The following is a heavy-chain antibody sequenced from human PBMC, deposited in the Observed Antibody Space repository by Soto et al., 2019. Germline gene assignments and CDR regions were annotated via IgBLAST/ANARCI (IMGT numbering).Heavy chain of an antibody. D-gene: IGHD2-15*01. CDR1: GYSFTSHY. CDR3: ERDKSRHTLLCYFDP. V-gene: IGHV1-46*01. Sequence: ASVKVSCKAIGYSFTSHYMHWVRQAPGQGLEWMGTIYPGGTNIAYAQKFQGRVTMTKDTSTTTVYMELNSLTSEDTAVYYCERDKSRHTLLCYFDPWGQAPLVTLPS. CDR2: IYPGGTNI. J-gene: IGHJ5*02.